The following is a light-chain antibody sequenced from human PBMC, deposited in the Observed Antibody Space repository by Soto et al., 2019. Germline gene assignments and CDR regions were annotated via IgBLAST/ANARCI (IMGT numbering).Light chain of an antibody. CDR3: AARDDSLSGHWV. J-gene: IGLJ3*02. Sequence: QSVLTQPPSASGTPGQRVTISCSGSSSNIGSEYVVWYQHLPGTAPKLLIYRNNQRPSGVPDRFAGSKSGTSASLAIIGLRSEDEDDYYCAARDDSLSGHWVFGGGTKLTVL. CDR2: RNN. CDR1: SSNIGSEY. V-gene: IGLV1-47*01.